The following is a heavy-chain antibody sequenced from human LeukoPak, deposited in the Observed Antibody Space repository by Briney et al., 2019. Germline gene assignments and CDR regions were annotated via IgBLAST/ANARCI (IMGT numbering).Heavy chain of an antibody. V-gene: IGHV3-9*01. CDR1: GFTFDDYA. J-gene: IGHJ4*02. D-gene: IGHD5-18*01. Sequence: SLRLSCAASGFTFDDYAMHWVRQAPGKGLEWVSGISWNSGSIGYADSVKGRFTISRDNAKNSLYLQMNSLRAEDTALYYCAKDMSLGTAMPVNWGQGTLVTVSS. CDR3: AKDMSLGTAMPVN. CDR2: ISWNSGSI.